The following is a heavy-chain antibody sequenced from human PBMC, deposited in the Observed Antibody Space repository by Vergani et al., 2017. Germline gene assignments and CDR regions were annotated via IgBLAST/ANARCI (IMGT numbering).Heavy chain of an antibody. CDR1: GYSFTSYW. Sequence: EVQLVQSGAEVKKPGESLRISCKGSGYSFTSYWISWVRQMPGKGLEWMGRIDPSDSYTNYSPSFQGHVTISADKSTSTAYLQWSSLKASDTAMYYCARHSEVLLWFGELYYYYMDVWGKGTTVTVSS. CDR3: ARHSEVLLWFGELYYYYMDV. D-gene: IGHD3-10*01. CDR2: IDPSDSYT. J-gene: IGHJ6*03. V-gene: IGHV5-10-1*03.